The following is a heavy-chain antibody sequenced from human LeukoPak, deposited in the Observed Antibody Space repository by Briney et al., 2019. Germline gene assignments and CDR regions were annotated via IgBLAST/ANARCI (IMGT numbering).Heavy chain of an antibody. Sequence: SETLSLTCTVSGGSISSYYWSWIRQPPGKGLEWIGYIYYSGSTNYNPSLKSRVTISVDTTKNQFSLKLSCMTDADTAVYYCAGQRLVPGGWFDPWGQGTLVTVSS. CDR1: GGSISSYY. CDR2: IYYSGST. J-gene: IGHJ5*02. V-gene: IGHV4-59*01. D-gene: IGHD6-19*01. CDR3: AGQRLVPGGWFDP.